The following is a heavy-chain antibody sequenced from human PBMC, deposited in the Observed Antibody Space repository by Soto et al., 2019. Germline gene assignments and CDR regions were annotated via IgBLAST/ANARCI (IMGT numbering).Heavy chain of an antibody. CDR1: GGTFSSYA. J-gene: IGHJ2*01. CDR3: ARSLCGGDCYYPPNWYFDL. Sequence: QVQLVQSGAEVKKPGSSVKVSCMASGGTFSSYAISWVRQAPGQGLEWMGGIIPIFGTANYAQKFQGRVTITADKSTSTAYMELSSLRSEDTAVYYCARSLCGGDCYYPPNWYFDLWGRGTLVTVSS. CDR2: IIPIFGTA. D-gene: IGHD2-21*02. V-gene: IGHV1-69*06.